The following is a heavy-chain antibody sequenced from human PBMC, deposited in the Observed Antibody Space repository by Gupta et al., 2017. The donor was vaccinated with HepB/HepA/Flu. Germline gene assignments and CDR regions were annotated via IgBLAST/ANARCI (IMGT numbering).Heavy chain of an antibody. V-gene: IGHV4-4*07. CDR3: ARDTALVVLAAVSWFDP. D-gene: IGHD2-2*01. CDR1: GGSISSYY. Sequence: QVQLQESGPGLVKPSETLSLTCTVSGGSISSYYWSWIRQPAGKGLEWIGRIYTSGSTNYNPSLKSRVTMSVDTSKNQFSLKLSSVTAADTAVYYCARDTALVVLAAVSWFDPWGQGTLVTVSS. CDR2: IYTSGST. J-gene: IGHJ5*02.